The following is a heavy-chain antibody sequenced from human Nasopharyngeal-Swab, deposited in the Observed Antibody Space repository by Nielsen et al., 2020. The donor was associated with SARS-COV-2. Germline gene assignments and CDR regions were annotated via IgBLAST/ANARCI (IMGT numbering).Heavy chain of an antibody. CDR2: IYYSGSA. CDR3: ASCLGDAFDI. V-gene: IGHV4-39*01. J-gene: IGHJ3*02. Sequence: MREPPGKGREWIGSIYYSGSAYYNPSLKRRVTISVDTSKIQFSLKLISVTAADTAVYYCASCLGDAFDIWGQGTMVTVSS.